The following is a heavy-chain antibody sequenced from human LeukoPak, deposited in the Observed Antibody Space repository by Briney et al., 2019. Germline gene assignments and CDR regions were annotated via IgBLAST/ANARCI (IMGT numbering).Heavy chain of an antibody. J-gene: IGHJ4*02. CDR3: ARESGDYDFWSGYYRGAFDY. Sequence: SETLSLTCAVYGGSFSGYYWSWIRQPPAKGLEWIGEINHSGSTNYNPSLKSRVTISVDTSKNQFSLKLSSVTAADTAVYYCARESGDYDFWSGYYRGAFDYWGQGTLVTVSS. CDR2: INHSGST. V-gene: IGHV4-34*01. CDR1: GGSFSGYY. D-gene: IGHD3-3*01.